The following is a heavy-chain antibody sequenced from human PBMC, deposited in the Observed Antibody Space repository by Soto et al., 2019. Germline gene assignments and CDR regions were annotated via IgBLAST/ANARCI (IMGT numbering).Heavy chain of an antibody. V-gene: IGHV1-2*04. D-gene: IGHD2-8*01. CDR1: GYSFTDYH. CDR3: ARGDSTDCSNGVCSFFYNHEMDG. CDR2: INPKSGGT. J-gene: IGHJ6*02. Sequence: GASVKVSCKASGYSFTDYHIHWVRQAPGQGLEWLGRINPKSGGTSTAQKFQGWVTMTTDTSISTASMELTRLTSDDTAIYYCARGDSTDCSNGVCSFFYNHEMDGWG.